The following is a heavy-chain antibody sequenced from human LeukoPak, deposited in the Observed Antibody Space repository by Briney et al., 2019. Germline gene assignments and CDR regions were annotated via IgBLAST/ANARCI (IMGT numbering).Heavy chain of an antibody. CDR1: GYTFTSYG. J-gene: IGHJ4*02. CDR3: ARAPPGLYYYDSSGPLDY. CDR2: INPSGGST. D-gene: IGHD3-22*01. V-gene: IGHV1-46*01. Sequence: GASVKVSCKASGYTFTSYGISWVRQAPGQGLEWMGIINPSGGSTSYAQKFQGRVTMTRDTSTSTVYMELSSLRSEDTAVYYCARAPPGLYYYDSSGPLDYWGQGTLVTVSS.